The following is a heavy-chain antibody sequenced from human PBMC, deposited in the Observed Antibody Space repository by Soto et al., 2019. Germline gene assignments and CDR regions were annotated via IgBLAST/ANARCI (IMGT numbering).Heavy chain of an antibody. J-gene: IGHJ3*02. D-gene: IGHD2-21*02. CDR2: IYYGGSA. V-gene: IGHV4-31*11. CDR1: GGSINSGGYY. CDR3: ARDVVVTAIRPGAFDI. Sequence: QVQLQESGPGLVKPSQTLSLTCAVSGGSINSGGYYWNWIRQHPVKGLEWIGYIYYGGSAYYTPSLRGRVTISLDTSKNQFSLRLSPVSAADTAVYYCARDVVVTAIRPGAFDIWGQGTLVTVSS.